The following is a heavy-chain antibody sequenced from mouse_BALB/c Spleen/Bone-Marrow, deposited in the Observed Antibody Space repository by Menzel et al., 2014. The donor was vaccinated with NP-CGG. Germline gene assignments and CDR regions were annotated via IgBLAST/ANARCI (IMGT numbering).Heavy chain of an antibody. V-gene: IGHV5-12-2*01. Sequence: EVKLVESGGGLVQPGGSLKLSCAASGFTFSSYTVSWVRQTPEKRLECVAYISNGGGSTYYPDTVKGRFTISRDNAKNTLYLQMSSLKSEDTAMYYCARQLGLRWAMDYWGQGTSVTVSS. J-gene: IGHJ4*01. D-gene: IGHD3-1*01. CDR2: ISNGGGST. CDR3: ARQLGLRWAMDY. CDR1: GFTFSSYT.